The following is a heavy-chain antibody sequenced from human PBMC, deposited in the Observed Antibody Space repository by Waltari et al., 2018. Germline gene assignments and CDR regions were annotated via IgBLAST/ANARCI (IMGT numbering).Heavy chain of an antibody. V-gene: IGHV4-31*03. CDR3: ARVLWSINWFDP. CDR2: IYYSGST. D-gene: IGHD3-10*01. J-gene: IGHJ5*02. CDR1: GGSISSGGYY. Sequence: QVQLQESGPGLVKPSQTLSLTCTVSGGSISSGGYYWSWIRQHPGKGLEWIGYIYYSGSTHYHPSLKSRVTISVDTSKNQFSLKLSSVTAADTAVYYCARVLWSINWFDPWGQGTLVTVSS.